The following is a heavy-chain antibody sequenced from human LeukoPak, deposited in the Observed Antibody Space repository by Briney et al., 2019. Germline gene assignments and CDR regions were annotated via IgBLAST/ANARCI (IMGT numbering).Heavy chain of an antibody. Sequence: SSQTLSLTCTVSGGSISSGSYYWGWIRQPPGKGLEWIGTIYYSGSTYYNPSLKSRATISVDTSKNQFSLKLSSVTAADTAVYYCARGNYFDSSGYYYGRWGQGTLVTVSS. V-gene: IGHV4-39*01. J-gene: IGHJ4*02. CDR2: IYYSGST. D-gene: IGHD3-22*01. CDR3: ARGNYFDSSGYYYGR. CDR1: GGSISSGSYY.